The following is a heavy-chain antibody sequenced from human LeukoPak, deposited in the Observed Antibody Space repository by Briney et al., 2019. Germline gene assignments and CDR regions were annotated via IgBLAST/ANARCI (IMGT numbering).Heavy chain of an antibody. CDR3: ARHGGYSSGWEALNFDY. J-gene: IGHJ4*02. V-gene: IGHV4-61*08. CDR2: IYYSGST. CDR1: GGSISSGDYY. Sequence: SETLSLTCTVSGGSISSGDYYWSWIRQPPGKGLEWIGYIYYSGSTNYNPSLKSRVTISVDTSKNQFSLKLGSVTAADTAVYYCARHGGYSSGWEALNFDYWGQGTLVTVSS. D-gene: IGHD6-19*01.